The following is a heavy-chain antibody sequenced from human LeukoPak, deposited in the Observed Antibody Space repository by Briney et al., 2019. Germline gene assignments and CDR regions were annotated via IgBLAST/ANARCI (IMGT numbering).Heavy chain of an antibody. J-gene: IGHJ4*02. CDR3: ARGVVWGSYRHFDY. CDR2: IYYSGST. D-gene: IGHD3-16*02. CDR1: GGSFSSYY. V-gene: IGHV4-59*01. Sequence: PSETLSLTCTVSGGSFSSYYWSWIRQPPGKGLEWIGYIYYSGSTNYNPSLTSRVTISVDTSKNKFSLKLSSVTAADAAVYYCARGVVWGSYRHFDYWGQGALVTVSS.